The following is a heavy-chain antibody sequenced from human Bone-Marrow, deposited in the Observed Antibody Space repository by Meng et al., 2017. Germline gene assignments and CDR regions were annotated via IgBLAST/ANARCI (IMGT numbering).Heavy chain of an antibody. CDR3: AKLPTQELPPYSSSWNYFDY. CDR1: GFTFSSYV. D-gene: IGHD6-13*01. CDR2: ISSNGGST. J-gene: IGHJ4*02. V-gene: IGHV3-64*01. Sequence: GESLKISCAASGFTFSSYVIHWVRQAPGKGLEYVTGISSNGGSTYYANSVKGRFSISRDNSKNTVHLQMGSLRAEDTAVYYCAKLPTQELPPYSSSWNYFDYWGQGTLVTVSS.